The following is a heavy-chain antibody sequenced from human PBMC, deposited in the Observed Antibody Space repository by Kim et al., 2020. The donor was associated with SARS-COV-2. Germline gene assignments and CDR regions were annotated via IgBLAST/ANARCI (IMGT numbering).Heavy chain of an antibody. D-gene: IGHD3-16*01. V-gene: IGHV3-30*01. Sequence: SNKYSADSGKGRFTISRDNSKNTLYLQMNSLRAEDTAVYYGARDQGGILDPWGQGTLVTVSS. CDR2: SNK. J-gene: IGHJ5*02. CDR3: ARDQGGILDP.